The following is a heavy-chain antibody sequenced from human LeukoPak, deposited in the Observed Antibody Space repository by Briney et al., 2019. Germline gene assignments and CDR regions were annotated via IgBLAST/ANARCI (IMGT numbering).Heavy chain of an antibody. D-gene: IGHD3-16*01. CDR3: ARKFGRGTFDI. Sequence: SESLSLTCTVSGDSITNGLYFWDWVRQPGGKGLEWIGRIYRNGDTNYNPSLKSRVTISKDRTGNQFSLKLSSVTAADTAVYYCARKFGRGTFDISGQGTLVTVSS. V-gene: IGHV4-61*02. CDR1: GDSITNGLYF. CDR2: IYRNGDT. J-gene: IGHJ3*02.